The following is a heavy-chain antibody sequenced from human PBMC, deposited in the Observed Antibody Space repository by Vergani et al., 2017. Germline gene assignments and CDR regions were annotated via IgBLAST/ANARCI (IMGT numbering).Heavy chain of an antibody. J-gene: IGHJ6*03. V-gene: IGHV4-38-2*01. Sequence: QVQLQESGPGLVKPSETLSLTCAVSGYSISSGYYWGWIRQPPGKGLEWIGSIYHSGSTYYNPSLKSRVTISVDTSKNQFSLKLSSVTAADTAVYYCAGTYYDFWSGSYYMDVWGKGP. CDR1: GYSISSGYY. CDR3: AGTYYDFWSGSYYMDV. D-gene: IGHD3-3*01. CDR2: IYHSGST.